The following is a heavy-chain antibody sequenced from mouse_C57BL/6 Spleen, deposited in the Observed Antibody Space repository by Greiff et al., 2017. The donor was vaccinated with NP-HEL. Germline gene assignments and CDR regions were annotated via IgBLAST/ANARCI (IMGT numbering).Heavy chain of an antibody. CDR2: SRNKANDYTT. J-gene: IGHJ3*01. CDR3: ARDDYYGNAWFAY. V-gene: IGHV7-1*01. CDR1: GFTFSDFY. D-gene: IGHD2-1*01. Sequence: DVHLVESGGGLVQSGRSLRLSCATSGFTFSDFYMEWVRQAPGKGLEWIAASRNKANDYTTEYSASVKGRFIVSRDTSQSILYLQMNALRAEDTAIYYCARDDYYGNAWFAYWGQGTLVTVSA.